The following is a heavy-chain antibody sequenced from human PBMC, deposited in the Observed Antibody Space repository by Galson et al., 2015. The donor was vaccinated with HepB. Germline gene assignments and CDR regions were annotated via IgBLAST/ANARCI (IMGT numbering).Heavy chain of an antibody. CDR3: ARGPTGYYHYYGMDV. Sequence: SLRLSCAASGFTFTSYGIHWVRQAPGKGLEWVAVIWYDGINKYYADSVKGRFTISRDNSKKTVYLQMNSLRVEDTAVYYCARGPTGYYHYYGMDVWGQGTTVTVSS. V-gene: IGHV3-33*08. CDR1: GFTFTSYG. D-gene: IGHD1-1*01. CDR2: IWYDGINK. J-gene: IGHJ6*02.